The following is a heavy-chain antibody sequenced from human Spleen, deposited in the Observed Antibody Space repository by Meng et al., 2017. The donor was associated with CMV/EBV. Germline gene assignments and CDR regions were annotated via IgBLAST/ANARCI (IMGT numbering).Heavy chain of an antibody. CDR2: IRPYNGNT. J-gene: IGHJ4*02. V-gene: IGHV1-18*01. CDR3: AREGNSGSYFDY. Sequence: VQLVLYGAEVRRPGACVKGPFKASGYTFTRYGISWVRQATGQGLEWMGWIRPYNGNTNYEQKLKGRVTMTTDTSTSTAYMELRSLRSDDTAVYYCAREGNSGSYFDYWGQGTLVTVSS. CDR1: GYTFTRYG. D-gene: IGHD1-26*01.